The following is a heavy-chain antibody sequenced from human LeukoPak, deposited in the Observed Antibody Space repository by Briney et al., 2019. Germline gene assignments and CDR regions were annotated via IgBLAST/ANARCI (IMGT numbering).Heavy chain of an antibody. V-gene: IGHV3-21*01. CDR3: AKAGYRNRDRGGYFDY. J-gene: IGHJ4*02. Sequence: GGSLRLSCAASGFSFSSYSLNWVRQTPGKGLQWVASISGTSSSVFYAESVRGRFTISRDNAKTSLSLQMDSLRADDSALYFCAKAGYRNRDRGGYFDYWGQGTLVTVSS. CDR2: ISGTSSSV. CDR1: GFSFSSYS. D-gene: IGHD1-14*01.